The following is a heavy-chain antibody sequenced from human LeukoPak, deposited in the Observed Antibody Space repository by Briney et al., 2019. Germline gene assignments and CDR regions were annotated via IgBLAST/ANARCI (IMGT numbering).Heavy chain of an antibody. V-gene: IGHV4-59*12. D-gene: IGHD6-19*01. Sequence: PSETLSLTCTVSGGSISSYYWSWIRQPPGKGLEWIGYIYYSGSTNYNPSLKSRVTISVDTSKNQFSLKLSSVTAADTAVYYCARLTGQSRYSSGWYHRSRFDYWGQGTLVTVSS. J-gene: IGHJ4*02. CDR2: IYYSGST. CDR1: GGSISSYY. CDR3: ARLTGQSRYSSGWYHRSRFDY.